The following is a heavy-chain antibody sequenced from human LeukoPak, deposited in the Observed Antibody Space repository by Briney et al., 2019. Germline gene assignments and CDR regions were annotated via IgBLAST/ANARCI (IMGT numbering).Heavy chain of an antibody. Sequence: PGGSLRLFCAASRFTFSSFAMSWGRQAPGKGLEWVSAISDSGGSTYYADSVKGRFTISRDNSKNTLYLQMNSLRAEDTAVYYCARDRGMYSRTLEDWGQGTLVTVSS. V-gene: IGHV3-23*01. D-gene: IGHD6-13*01. CDR1: RFTFSSFA. CDR2: ISDSGGST. CDR3: ARDRGMYSRTLED. J-gene: IGHJ4*02.